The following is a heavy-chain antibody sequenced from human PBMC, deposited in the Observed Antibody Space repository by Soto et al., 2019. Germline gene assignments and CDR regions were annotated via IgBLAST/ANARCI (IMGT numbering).Heavy chain of an antibody. D-gene: IGHD5-12*01. J-gene: IGHJ4*02. CDR3: AKGAVEMATVPDY. V-gene: IGHV3-30*18. CDR1: GFTFSSYG. Sequence: QVQLVESGGGVVQPGRSLRLSCAASGFTFSSYGMHWVRQALGKGLEGVAVISYDGSNKYYADSVKGRFTISRDNSKNTLYLQMNSLRAEDTAVYYCAKGAVEMATVPDYWGQGTLVTVSS. CDR2: ISYDGSNK.